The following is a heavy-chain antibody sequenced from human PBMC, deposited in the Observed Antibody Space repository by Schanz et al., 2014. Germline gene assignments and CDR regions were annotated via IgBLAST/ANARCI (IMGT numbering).Heavy chain of an antibody. CDR3: ARPALWFGDNCIDP. CDR2: IKSDGSST. J-gene: IGHJ5*02. D-gene: IGHD3-10*01. CDR1: GFTFSSYW. Sequence: EVQLVESGGGLVQPGGSLRLSCAASGFTFSSYWMHWVRQVPGKGLVWVSRIKSDGSSTSYADSVKGRFTISRDNAKNTLYLQMNRLRAEDTAVYYCARPALWFGDNCIDPWGQGTLVTVSS. V-gene: IGHV3-74*01.